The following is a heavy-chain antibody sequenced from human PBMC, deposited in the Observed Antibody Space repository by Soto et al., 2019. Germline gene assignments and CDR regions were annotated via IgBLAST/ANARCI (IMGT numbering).Heavy chain of an antibody. D-gene: IGHD6-19*01. CDR1: GFSLSSTRMA. Sequence: QITLKESGPPLVKPTQTLTLTCTFSGFSLSSTRMAVGWIRQPPGKALEWLALIYWDDDKRYSPFLKSRLTITTDTPKTQVVLTMSNMDPVDTARYYCAHIVVAGLGYYFDYWGQGTLVTVSS. J-gene: IGHJ4*02. V-gene: IGHV2-5*02. CDR2: IYWDDDK. CDR3: AHIVVAGLGYYFDY.